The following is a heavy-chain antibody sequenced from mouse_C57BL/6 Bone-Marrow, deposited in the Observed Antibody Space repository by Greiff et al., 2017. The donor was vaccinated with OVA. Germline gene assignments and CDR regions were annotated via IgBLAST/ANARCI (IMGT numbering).Heavy chain of an antibody. CDR2: ILPGSGST. CDR3: ARRAGLRLLYYYAMDY. J-gene: IGHJ4*01. Sequence: QVQLQQSGAELMKPGASVKLSCKATGYTFTGYWIEWVKQRPGHGLEWIGEILPGSGSTNYNEKFKGKATFTAATSSNTAYMQLSSLTTEDSAIYYGARRAGLRLLYYYAMDYWGQGTSVTVSS. D-gene: IGHD3-2*02. V-gene: IGHV1-9*01. CDR1: GYTFTGYW.